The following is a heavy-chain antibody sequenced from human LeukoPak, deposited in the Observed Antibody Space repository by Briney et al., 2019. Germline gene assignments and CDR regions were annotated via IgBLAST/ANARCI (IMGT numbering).Heavy chain of an antibody. D-gene: IGHD3-22*01. CDR3: ARSISLGITMIV. V-gene: IGHV3-30*02. CDR2: IRYDGSNK. J-gene: IGHJ4*02. Sequence: GGSLRLSCAASGFTFSSYGMHWVRQAPGKGLEWVAFIRYDGSNKYYADSVKGRFTVSRDNSKNTLYLQMNSLRSDDTAVYYCARSISLGITMIVWGQGTLVTVSS. CDR1: GFTFSSYG.